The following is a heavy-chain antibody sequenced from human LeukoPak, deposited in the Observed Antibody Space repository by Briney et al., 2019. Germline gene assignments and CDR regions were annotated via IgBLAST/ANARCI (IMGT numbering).Heavy chain of an antibody. CDR2: IKTNTDGGTT. Sequence: GGSLRLSCAASGFSVSNAWMNWVRQAPGKGLEWVGRIKTNTDGGTTDYAAPVKGRFTISRDDSKNTLYLQMNSLKTDDTAVYYCATDNGSGSYYRCWGQGTLVTVSS. CDR1: GFSVSNAW. V-gene: IGHV3-15*01. CDR3: ATDNGSGSYYRC. J-gene: IGHJ4*02. D-gene: IGHD3-10*01.